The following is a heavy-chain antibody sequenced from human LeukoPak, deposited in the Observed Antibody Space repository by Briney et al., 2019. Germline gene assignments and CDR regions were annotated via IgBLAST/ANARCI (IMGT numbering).Heavy chain of an antibody. J-gene: IGHJ4*02. CDR3: ANDQLQYFDWLLALFDY. D-gene: IGHD3-9*01. Sequence: GGSLRLSCAASGFTFSSYAMSCVRQARGRGLECVSSISGRGGNTYYTDSVKGRFTISRDNSKNTLYLKMNSLRAEDMAVYYCANDQLQYFDWLLALFDYWGQGTLVTVSS. CDR2: ISGRGGNT. V-gene: IGHV3-23*01. CDR1: GFTFSSYA.